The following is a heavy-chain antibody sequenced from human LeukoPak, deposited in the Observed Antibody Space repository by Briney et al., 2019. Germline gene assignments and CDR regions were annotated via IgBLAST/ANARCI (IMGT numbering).Heavy chain of an antibody. V-gene: IGHV3-30*18. D-gene: IGHD3-9*01. CDR2: IAYDGSNK. Sequence: PGGSLRLSCAASGFTFRSHGMHWVRQASGKGPEWVAVIAYDGSNKYYADSVKGRFTISRDNSKNTLYLQMNSLRPEDTAVYYCAKDLSFYDIFTGLEYSGQGSLVTVSS. CDR1: GFTFRSHG. CDR3: AKDLSFYDIFTGLEY. J-gene: IGHJ4*02.